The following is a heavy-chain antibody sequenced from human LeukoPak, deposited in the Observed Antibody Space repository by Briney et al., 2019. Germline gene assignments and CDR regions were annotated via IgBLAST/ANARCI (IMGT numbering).Heavy chain of an antibody. CDR1: GYTFTGYY. Sequence: ASVKVSCKASGYTFTGYYMHWVRQAPGQGLEWMGWINPNSGGTNYAQKFQGWVTMTRDTSISTAYMELSRLRSDDTAVYYCARVRGLEVTHHAYGMDVWGQGTTVTVSS. J-gene: IGHJ6*02. CDR2: INPNSGGT. D-gene: IGHD6-19*01. V-gene: IGHV1-2*04. CDR3: ARVRGLEVTHHAYGMDV.